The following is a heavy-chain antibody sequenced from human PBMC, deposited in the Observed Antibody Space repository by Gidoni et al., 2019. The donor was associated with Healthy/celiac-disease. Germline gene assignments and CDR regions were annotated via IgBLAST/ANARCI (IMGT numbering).Heavy chain of an antibody. CDR3: ARDLNLGGGSGSYPANAFDI. CDR1: GYNFTSYY. V-gene: IGHV1-46*01. Sequence: QVQLVQSGAEVKKPGASVKVSCKASGYNFTSYYMHWVRQAPGQGLEWMGIINPSGGSTSYAQKFQGRVTMTRDTSTSTVYMELSSLRSEDTAVYYCARDLNLGGGSGSYPANAFDIWGQGTMVTVSS. CDR2: INPSGGST. D-gene: IGHD1-26*01. J-gene: IGHJ3*02.